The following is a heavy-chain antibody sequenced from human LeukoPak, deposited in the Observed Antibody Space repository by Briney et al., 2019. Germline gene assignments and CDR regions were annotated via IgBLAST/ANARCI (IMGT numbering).Heavy chain of an antibody. CDR2: ISSSGSTI. CDR3: AGNQQLDGVDI. V-gene: IGHV3-48*03. J-gene: IGHJ3*02. Sequence: PGGSLRLSCAVSGFTFSSYEMNWVRQAPGKGLEWVSYISSSGSTIYYADSVKGRFTISRDNAKNSLYLQMNSLRAEDTAVYYCAGNQQLDGVDIWGQGTMVTVSS. D-gene: IGHD6-13*01. CDR1: GFTFSSYE.